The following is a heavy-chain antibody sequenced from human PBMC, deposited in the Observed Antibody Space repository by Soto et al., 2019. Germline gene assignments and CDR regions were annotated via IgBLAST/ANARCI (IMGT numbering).Heavy chain of an antibody. D-gene: IGHD6-13*01. CDR2: IIPIFGTA. J-gene: IGHJ4*02. CDR1: GGTFSSYA. CDR3: ARTSPGIAAAGNFDS. V-gene: IGHV1-69*06. Sequence: ASVKVSCKASGGTFSSYAISWVRQAPGQGLEWMGGIIPIFGTANYAQKFQGRVTITADKSTSTAYMELSSLRSEDTAVYYCARTSPGIAAAGNFDSGAREPWSPSPQ.